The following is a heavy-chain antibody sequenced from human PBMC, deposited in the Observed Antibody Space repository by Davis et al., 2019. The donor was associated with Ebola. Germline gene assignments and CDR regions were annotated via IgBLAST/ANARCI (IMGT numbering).Heavy chain of an antibody. CDR1: GFSFDNSW. Sequence: GESLKISCVVTGFSFDNSWMTWVRQAPGKGLEWVANVKEDGSAKNYVESVKGRFTISRDNARKSLYLGMNSLRVEDTAVYYCATDNWGPALWGQGTLLTVSS. D-gene: IGHD7-27*01. CDR3: ATDNWGPAL. V-gene: IGHV3-7*01. CDR2: VKEDGSAK. J-gene: IGHJ4*02.